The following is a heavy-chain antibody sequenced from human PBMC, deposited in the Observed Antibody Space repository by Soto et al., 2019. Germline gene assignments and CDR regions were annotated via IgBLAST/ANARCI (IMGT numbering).Heavy chain of an antibody. CDR3: ARDFARAAAAGSSYYYGMDV. D-gene: IGHD6-13*01. J-gene: IGHJ6*02. CDR2: ISAYNGNT. CDR1: GYTFTSYG. V-gene: IGHV1-18*01. Sequence: GASVKVSCKASGYTFTSYGISWVRQAPGQGLEWMGWISAYNGNTNYAQKLQGRVTMTTDTSTSTAYMELRSLRSDDTAVYYCARDFARAAAAGSSYYYGMDVWGQGTTVTVSS.